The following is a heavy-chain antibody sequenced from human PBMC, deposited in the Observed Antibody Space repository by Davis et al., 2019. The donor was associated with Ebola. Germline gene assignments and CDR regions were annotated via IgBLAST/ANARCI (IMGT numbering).Heavy chain of an antibody. CDR3: ATWEPSSSWHYFDY. CDR2: ISSSSSYI. CDR1: GFTFSSYA. Sequence: PGGSLRLSCAASGFTFSSYAMSWVRQAPGKGLEWVSSISSSSSYIYYADSVKGRFTISRDNAKNSLYLQMNSLRDEDTAVYYCATWEPSSSWHYFDYWGQGTLVTVSS. V-gene: IGHV3-21*01. J-gene: IGHJ4*02. D-gene: IGHD6-13*01.